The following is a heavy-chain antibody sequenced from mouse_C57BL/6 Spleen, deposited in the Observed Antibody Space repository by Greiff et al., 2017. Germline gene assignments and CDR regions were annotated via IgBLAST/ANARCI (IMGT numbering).Heavy chain of an antibody. V-gene: IGHV1-62-2*01. CDR3: ARWSSGPYYFDY. J-gene: IGHJ2*01. Sequence: QVQLQQSGAELVKPGASVTLSCKASGYTFTEYTIHWVKQRSGQGLEWIGWFYPGSGSIKYNEKFKDKATLTADKSSSTVYMELSRLTYEDSAVYYCARWSSGPYYFDYWGKGTTLTVSS. CDR1: GYTFTEYT. D-gene: IGHD3-2*02. CDR2: FYPGSGSI.